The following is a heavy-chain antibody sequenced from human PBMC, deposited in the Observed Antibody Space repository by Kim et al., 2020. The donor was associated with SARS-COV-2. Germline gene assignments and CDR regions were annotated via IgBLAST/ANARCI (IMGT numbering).Heavy chain of an antibody. CDR3: VKGIPSVNYSFFDY. CDR1: GFTFTTYT. D-gene: IGHD3-10*01. Sequence: GGSLRLSCSASGFTFTTYTMHWVRQAPGKGLEYVSSITSNGGSTYYADSVRGRFIISRDNSKNTVYLQMSSLRAEDTAVYYCVKGIPSVNYSFFDYWGQG. CDR2: ITSNGGST. V-gene: IGHV3-64D*06. J-gene: IGHJ4*02.